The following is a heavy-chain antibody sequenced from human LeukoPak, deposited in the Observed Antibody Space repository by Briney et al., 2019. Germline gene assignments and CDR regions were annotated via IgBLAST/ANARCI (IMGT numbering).Heavy chain of an antibody. V-gene: IGHV1-2*02. J-gene: IGHJ6*03. CDR2: INPNSGGT. CDR1: GYTFTGYY. CDR3: ARVGYPYSSGWYYYMDV. D-gene: IGHD6-19*01. Sequence: ASVKVSCKASGYTFTGYYMHWVRQAPGQGLEWMGWINPNSGGTNYAQKFQGRVTMTRDTSISTAYMELSRLRSDDTAVYYCARVGYPYSSGWYYYMDVWGKGTTVTVSS.